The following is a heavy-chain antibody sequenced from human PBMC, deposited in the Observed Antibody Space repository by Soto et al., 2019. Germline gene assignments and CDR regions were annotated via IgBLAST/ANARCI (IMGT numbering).Heavy chain of an antibody. Sequence: PSETLSLTCTVSGGSISSSSYYWGWIRQPPGKGLEWIGSIYYSGSTYYNPSLKSRVTISVDTSKNQFSLKLSSVTAADTAVYYCARSLLLWFGELSDYYDSSGYYFDYWGHGTLVTVSS. CDR3: ARSLLLWFGELSDYYDSSGYYFDY. CDR1: GGSISSSSYY. J-gene: IGHJ5*01. CDR2: IYYSGST. D-gene: IGHD3-22*01. V-gene: IGHV4-39*01.